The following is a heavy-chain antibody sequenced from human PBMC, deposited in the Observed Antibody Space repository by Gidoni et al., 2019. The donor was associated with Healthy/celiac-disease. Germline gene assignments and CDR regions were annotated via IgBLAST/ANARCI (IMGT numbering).Heavy chain of an antibody. CDR2: IYYSGST. Sequence: QLQLQESGPGLVKPSETLSLTCTVSGGCISSSSYYWGWIRQPPGKGLEWLGSIYYSGSTYYNPSLKRRVTISVDTSKNQFSLKLSSVTAADTAVYYCARESIVLMDIYYFDYWGQGTLVTVSS. J-gene: IGHJ4*02. CDR1: GGCISSSSYY. CDR3: ARESIVLMDIYYFDY. D-gene: IGHD2-8*01. V-gene: IGHV4-39*07.